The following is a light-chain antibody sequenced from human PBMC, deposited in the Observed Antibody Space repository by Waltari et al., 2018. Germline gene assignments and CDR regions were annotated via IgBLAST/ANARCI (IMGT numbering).Light chain of an antibody. J-gene: IGKJ1*01. CDR2: WAS. CDR1: QSLLYNSNDKNY. V-gene: IGKV4-1*01. Sequence: DIVMTQSPDSLAVSLGERATINCKSSQSLLYNSNDKNYLAWYQQKPGQPPKLLIYWASTRHSGVPDRFSGSGSATDFTLTSSSLHAEDVAVYYCQQYYSRRTFGQGTKVEIK. CDR3: QQYYSRRT.